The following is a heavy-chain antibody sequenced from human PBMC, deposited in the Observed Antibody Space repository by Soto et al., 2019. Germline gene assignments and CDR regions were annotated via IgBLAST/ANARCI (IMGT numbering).Heavy chain of an antibody. CDR3: ARDPGGVGATGGFDY. D-gene: IGHD1-26*01. CDR1: GFTFSSYA. V-gene: IGHV3-30-3*01. CDR2: ISYDGSNK. Sequence: QVQLVESGGGVVQPGRSLRLSCAASGFTFSSYAMHWVRQAPGKGLEWVAVISYDGSNKYYADSVKGRFTISRDNSKNTLYLQMNSLRAEDTAVYYCARDPGGVGATGGFDYWGQGTLVTVSS. J-gene: IGHJ4*02.